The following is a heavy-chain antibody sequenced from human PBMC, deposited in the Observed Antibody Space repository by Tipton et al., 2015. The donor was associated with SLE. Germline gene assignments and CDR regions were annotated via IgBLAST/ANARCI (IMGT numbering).Heavy chain of an antibody. J-gene: IGHJ4*02. CDR1: GFTFRTFG. CDR3: ATLQARDY. V-gene: IGHV3-30*02. CDR2: IRYDGKEK. Sequence: SLRLSCAASGFTFRTFGIHWVRQAPGKGLEWVSFIRYDGKEKFYSESVRGRFTISRDNSRNTLSLQLNSLRPDDTAMYYCATLQARDYWGQGTLVTVSS.